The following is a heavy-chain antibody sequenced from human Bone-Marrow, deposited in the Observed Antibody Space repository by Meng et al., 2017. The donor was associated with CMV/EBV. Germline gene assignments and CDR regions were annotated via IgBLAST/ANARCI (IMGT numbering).Heavy chain of an antibody. CDR2: ISSTGGTI. CDR3: AGGTSSGDYFDY. Sequence: GASLKISCAASGLTFSDNFITWIRQAPGKGLEWVSYISSTGGTIYYADSVKGRFTVSRDNARNSLYLQMNSLRVEDTAVYYCAGGTSSGDYFDYWGQGTLVTVYS. J-gene: IGHJ4*02. V-gene: IGHV3-11*01. D-gene: IGHD6-6*01. CDR1: GLTFSDNF.